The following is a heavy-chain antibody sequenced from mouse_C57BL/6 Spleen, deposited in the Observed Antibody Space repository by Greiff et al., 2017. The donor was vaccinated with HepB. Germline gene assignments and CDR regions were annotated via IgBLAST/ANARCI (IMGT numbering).Heavy chain of an antibody. CDR2: ISSGSRTI. CDR1: GFTFSDYG. CDR3: AREDYYYYAMDY. Sequence: DVKLVEPGGGLVKPGGSLKLSCAASGFTFSDYGMHWVRQAPEKGLEWVAYISSGSRTIYYADTVQGRFTLSRDNAKNTLFLQLTSLRSEDTAMYYCAREDYYYYAMDYWGQGTSVTVSS. V-gene: IGHV5-17*01. D-gene: IGHD1-1*01. J-gene: IGHJ4*01.